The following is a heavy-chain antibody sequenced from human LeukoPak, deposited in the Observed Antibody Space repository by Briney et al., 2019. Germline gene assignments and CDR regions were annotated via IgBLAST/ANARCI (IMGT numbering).Heavy chain of an antibody. J-gene: IGHJ6*03. D-gene: IGHD1-26*01. CDR3: ARVVERDYYYYYYMDV. CDR1: GGSISRYY. CDR2: IYTSGST. V-gene: IGHV4-4*07. Sequence: PSETLSLTCTVSGGSISRYYWSWIRQPAGKGLEWIGRIYTSGSTNYNPSLKSRVTMSVDTSKNQFCLKLSSVTAADTAVYYCARVVERDYYYYYYMDVWGKGTTVTVSS.